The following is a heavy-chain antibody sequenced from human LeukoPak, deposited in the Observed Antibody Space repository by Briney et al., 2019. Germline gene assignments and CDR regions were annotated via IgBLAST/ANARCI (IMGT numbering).Heavy chain of an antibody. CDR1: GFTFSSYG. D-gene: IGHD2-2*01. J-gene: IGHJ6*03. CDR3: AKDGNDCSSTRCYPPYYYYYMDV. V-gene: IGHV3-30*02. CDR2: IWYGGSNK. Sequence: GGSLRLSCAASGFTFSSYGMHWVRQAPGTGLEWVAVIWYGGSNKYYADSVKGRFTISRDNSKNTLYLQMNSLRAEDTAVYYCAKDGNDCSSTRCYPPYYYYYMDVWGKGTTVTVSS.